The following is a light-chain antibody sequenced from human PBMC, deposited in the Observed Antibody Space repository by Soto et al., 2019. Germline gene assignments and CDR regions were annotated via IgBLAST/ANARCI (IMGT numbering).Light chain of an antibody. Sequence: EIVLTQSPGTLSLSPGERATLSCRASQSVSTTYLAWYQQIPGQAPRLLIYAASSRAAGVPDRFSGSGSGRDFTLTISRLEPEDFAVYYCQQYDGSSVTFGGGTKVETK. CDR1: QSVSTTY. V-gene: IGKV3-20*01. J-gene: IGKJ4*01. CDR3: QQYDGSSVT. CDR2: AAS.